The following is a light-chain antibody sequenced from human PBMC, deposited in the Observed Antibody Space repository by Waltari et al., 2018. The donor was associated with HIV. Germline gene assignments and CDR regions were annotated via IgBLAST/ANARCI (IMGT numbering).Light chain of an antibody. J-gene: IGLJ2*01. V-gene: IGLV1-47*01. CDR3: AAWDDSLSGLHVV. Sequence: QSVLTQPPSASGTPGQRVTISCSGSSSNIGRNYVYWYQQLPGTAPKLLIYRNKQRPSGVPDRFSVSKSGTSASLAISGLRSEDEADYYCAAWDDSLSGLHVVFGGGTKVTVL. CDR2: RNK. CDR1: SSNIGRNY.